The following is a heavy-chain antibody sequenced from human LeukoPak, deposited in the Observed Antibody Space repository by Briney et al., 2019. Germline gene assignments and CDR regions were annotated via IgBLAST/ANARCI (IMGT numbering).Heavy chain of an antibody. D-gene: IGHD2-2*01. CDR2: IYYSGST. Sequence: PSETLSLTCTVSGGSISSGGYYWSWIRQHPGKGLEWIGYIYYSGSTYYNPSLKSRVTISVDTSKNQFSLKLSSVTAADTAVYYCARERSIVVVSAARERAFDYWGQGTLVTVSS. CDR1: GGSISSGGYY. V-gene: IGHV4-31*03. CDR3: ARERSIVVVSAARERAFDY. J-gene: IGHJ4*02.